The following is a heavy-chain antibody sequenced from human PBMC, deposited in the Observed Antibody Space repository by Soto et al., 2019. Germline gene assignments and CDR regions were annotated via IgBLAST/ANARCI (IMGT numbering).Heavy chain of an antibody. D-gene: IGHD3-3*01. Sequence: SETLSLTCTVSGGSISSYYWSWIRQPAGKGLEWIGRIYTSGSTNYNPSLKSRVTMSVDTSKNQFSLKLSSVTAADTAVYYCARDPSFITIFGVVHWFDPWGQGTLVTVS. J-gene: IGHJ5*02. V-gene: IGHV4-4*07. CDR3: ARDPSFITIFGVVHWFDP. CDR1: GGSISSYY. CDR2: IYTSGST.